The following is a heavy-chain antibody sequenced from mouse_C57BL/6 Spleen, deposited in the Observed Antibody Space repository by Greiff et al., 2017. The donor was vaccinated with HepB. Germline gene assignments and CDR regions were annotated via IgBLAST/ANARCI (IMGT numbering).Heavy chain of an antibody. CDR1: GFTFTDYY. D-gene: IGHD2-4*01. J-gene: IGHJ4*01. CDR3: ARSLYDYDEDYAMDY. CDR2: IRNKANGYTT. Sequence: EVQVVQSGGGLVQPGGSLSLSCAASGFTFTDYYMSWVRQPPGKALEWLGCIRNKANGYTTEYSASVKGRFTISRDNSKSILYLQMNALRAEDSATYYCARSLYDYDEDYAMDYWGQGTSVTVSS. V-gene: IGHV7-3*01.